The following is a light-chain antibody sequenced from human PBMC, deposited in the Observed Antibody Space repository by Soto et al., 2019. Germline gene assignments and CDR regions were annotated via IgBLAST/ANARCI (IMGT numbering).Light chain of an antibody. V-gene: IGKV1-39*01. CDR2: AAS. Sequence: DIQMTQSPSSLSASVGDRVTITCRASQSISSYLNWYQQKPGKAPKLLIYAASSLQSGVPSRFSGSGSGTDFTLXISSLQPEXFXTYXXQQSYXTPATFGPGTKVDIK. J-gene: IGKJ3*01. CDR3: QQSYXTPAT. CDR1: QSISSY.